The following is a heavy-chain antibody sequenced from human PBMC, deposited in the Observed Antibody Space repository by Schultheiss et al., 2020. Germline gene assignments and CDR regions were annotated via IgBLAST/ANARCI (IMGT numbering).Heavy chain of an antibody. CDR1: GFTFSSYA. CDR3: ARDRGRGIAVAGLFDY. CDR2: ISGSGGST. V-gene: IGHV3-23*01. J-gene: IGHJ4*02. D-gene: IGHD6-19*01. Sequence: GGSLRLSCAASGFTFSSYAMHWVRQAPGKGLEWVSAISGSGGSTYYADSVKGRFTISRDNAKNTLYLQMNSLRAEDTAVYYCARDRGRGIAVAGLFDYWGQGTLVTVTS.